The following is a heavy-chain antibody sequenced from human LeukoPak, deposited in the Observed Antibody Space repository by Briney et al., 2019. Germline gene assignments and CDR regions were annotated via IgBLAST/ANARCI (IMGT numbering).Heavy chain of an antibody. J-gene: IGHJ4*02. D-gene: IGHD5-18*01. CDR3: ARERGYSYGKIDY. CDR1: GFTFSSYE. CDR2: ISSSGSTI. V-gene: IGHV3-48*03. Sequence: GGSLRLSCAASGFTFSSYEMSWVRQAPGKGLEWVSYISSSGSTIYYADSVKGRFTISRDNAKNSLYLQMNSLRAEDTAVYYCARERGYSYGKIDYWGQGTLVTVSS.